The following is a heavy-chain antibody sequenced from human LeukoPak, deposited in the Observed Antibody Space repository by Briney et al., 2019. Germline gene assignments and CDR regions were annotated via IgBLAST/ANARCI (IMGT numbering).Heavy chain of an antibody. CDR3: ASKFDPIIGVEGMLDY. CDR1: GFTFSSHA. J-gene: IGHJ4*02. D-gene: IGHD3-3*01. V-gene: IGHV3-23*01. CDR2: ISGSGGST. Sequence: QPGGSLRLSCAASGFTFSSHAMSWVRQAPGKGLEWVSAISGSGGSTYYADSVKGRFTISRDNSKNTLYLQMNSLRAEDTAVYYCASKFDPIIGVEGMLDYWGQGTLVTVSS.